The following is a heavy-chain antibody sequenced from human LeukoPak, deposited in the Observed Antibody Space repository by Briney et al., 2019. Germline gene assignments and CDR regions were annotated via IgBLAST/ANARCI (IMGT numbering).Heavy chain of an antibody. Sequence: AGGSLRLSCAASGFTFSGDSMNWVRQAPGKGPEWVSSISSSSSYIYYANSVKGRFTISRDNAKDLLYLQMNSLRAEDTAVYYCAREQAAAGRAYFDYWGQGTLVTVSS. CDR3: AREQAAAGRAYFDY. J-gene: IGHJ4*02. CDR2: ISSSSSYI. D-gene: IGHD6-13*01. CDR1: GFTFSGDS. V-gene: IGHV3-21*01.